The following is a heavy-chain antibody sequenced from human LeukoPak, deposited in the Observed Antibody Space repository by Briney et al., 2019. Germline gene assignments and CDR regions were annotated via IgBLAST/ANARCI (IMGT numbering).Heavy chain of an antibody. CDR1: GGTFSSYA. CDR2: INAGNGNT. V-gene: IGHV1-3*01. J-gene: IGHJ4*02. Sequence: ASVKVSCKASGGTFSSYAISWVRQAPGQRLEWMGWINAGNGNTKYSQKFQGRVTITRDTSASTAYMELSSLRSEDTAVYYCARVYRSWYELVFDYWGQGTLVTVSS. D-gene: IGHD6-13*01. CDR3: ARVYRSWYELVFDY.